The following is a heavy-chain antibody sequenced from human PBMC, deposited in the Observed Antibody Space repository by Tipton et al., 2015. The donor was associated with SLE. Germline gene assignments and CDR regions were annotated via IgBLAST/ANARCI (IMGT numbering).Heavy chain of an antibody. CDR2: ISSSGTTI. Sequence: SLRLSCAASGFSFSDYYMSWIRQVPGKGLAWVAYISSSGTTIYYADSVKGRFTISRDNAKNSLYLQMNSLRAEDTAVYYCARGSYCSGGICYGYYYYYYGMDVWGQGTTVTVSS. V-gene: IGHV3-11*04. CDR1: GFSFSDYY. J-gene: IGHJ6*02. D-gene: IGHD2-15*01. CDR3: ARGSYCSGGICYGYYYYYYGMDV.